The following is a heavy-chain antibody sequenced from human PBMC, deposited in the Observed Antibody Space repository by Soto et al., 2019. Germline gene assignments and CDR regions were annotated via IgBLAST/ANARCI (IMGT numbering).Heavy chain of an antibody. D-gene: IGHD2-15*01. CDR2: IIPIFGTA. CDR1: GGTFSSYA. Sequence: VQLVQSGAEVKKPGSSVKVSCKASGGTFSSYAISWVRQAPGQGLEWMGGIIPIFGTANYAQKFQGRVTITADESTSTAYMELSSLRSEDTAVYYCARERQDIVVVVAAQGGAFDIWGQGTMVTVSS. CDR3: ARERQDIVVVVAAQGGAFDI. V-gene: IGHV1-69*01. J-gene: IGHJ3*02.